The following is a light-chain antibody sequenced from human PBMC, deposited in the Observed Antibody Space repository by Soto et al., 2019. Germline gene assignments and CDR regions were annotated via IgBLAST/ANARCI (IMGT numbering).Light chain of an antibody. Sequence: AIRMTQSPSSLSASTGDRVTITCRASQGISSYLAWYQQKPGKAPKLLIYAASTLQSGVPSRFSGSGSGTDFTLTISCLQSEDFATYSCQQSYTTTWTFGQGTKVEIQ. CDR2: AAS. CDR1: QGISSY. V-gene: IGKV1-8*01. J-gene: IGKJ1*01. CDR3: QQSYTTTWT.